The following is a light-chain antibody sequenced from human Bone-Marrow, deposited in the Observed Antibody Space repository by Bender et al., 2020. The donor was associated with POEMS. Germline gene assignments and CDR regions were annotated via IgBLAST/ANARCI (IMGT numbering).Light chain of an antibody. CDR2: GVT. CDR3: SSYTTTNTAYV. CDR1: SSDVGAYNF. V-gene: IGLV2-11*01. Sequence: QSALTQPRSVSGSPGQSVTISCTGTSSDVGAYNFVSWYQQHPGKAPKLMLYGVTERPSGVPDRFSGSKSGNTASLTISGLQAEDEADYYCSSYTTTNTAYVFGTGTKVTVL. J-gene: IGLJ1*01.